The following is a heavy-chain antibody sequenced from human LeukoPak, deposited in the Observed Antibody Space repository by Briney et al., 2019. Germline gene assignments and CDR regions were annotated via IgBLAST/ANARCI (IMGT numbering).Heavy chain of an antibody. Sequence: GGSLRLSCAASGFTFDDYAMHWVRQAPGKGLEWVSLISGDGFVTYYADSVKGRFTISRDNSKNSLYLQMNSLRTEDTALYYCAKDIRYCSGGSCYGYYYYGMDVWGQGTTVTVSS. CDR3: AKDIRYCSGGSCYGYYYYGMDV. CDR2: ISGDGFVT. CDR1: GFTFDDYA. D-gene: IGHD2-15*01. V-gene: IGHV3-43*02. J-gene: IGHJ6*02.